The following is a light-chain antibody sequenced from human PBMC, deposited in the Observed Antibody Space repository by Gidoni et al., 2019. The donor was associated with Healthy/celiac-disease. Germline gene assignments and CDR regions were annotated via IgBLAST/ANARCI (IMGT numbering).Light chain of an antibody. Sequence: SYVLTQPPSVSVAPGKTARITCGGNNIGSKSVQGYQQKPGPAPVLVVYDDSDRPSGIPERFSGSNSGNTATLTISRVEAGDEADYYCQVWDSSSDHSVVFGGGTKLTVL. CDR2: DDS. J-gene: IGLJ2*01. CDR1: NIGSKS. V-gene: IGLV3-21*03. CDR3: QVWDSSSDHSVV.